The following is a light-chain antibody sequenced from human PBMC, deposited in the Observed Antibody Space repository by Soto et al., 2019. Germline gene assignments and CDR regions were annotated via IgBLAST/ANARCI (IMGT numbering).Light chain of an antibody. J-gene: IGLJ1*01. CDR2: TND. Sequence: QSVLTQPPSASGTPGQRVTISCYGSSSNMGSNTVHWFQQFPGTAPRLLISTNDQRPSGVPDRFIGSNSGTSASLAISGLQFDDEADYYCAVWDDRLNGHVFGTGTKVTVL. V-gene: IGLV1-44*01. CDR3: AVWDDRLNGHV. CDR1: SSNMGSNT.